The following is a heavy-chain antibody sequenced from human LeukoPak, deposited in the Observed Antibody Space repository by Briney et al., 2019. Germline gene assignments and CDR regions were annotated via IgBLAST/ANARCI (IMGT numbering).Heavy chain of an antibody. CDR2: NFNSSSS. D-gene: IGHD3-16*01. V-gene: IGHV4-61*01. CDR1: GGSFSSESYH. CDR3: ARGVGGVREGFDI. Sequence: SETLSLTCTVSGGSFSSESYHWSWIRQPPGKGLEWIAYNFNSSSSNHNPTLKSPVTISVYKSKNQLTLKLNSVTAAGTAQYHCARGVGGVREGFDIWGQGTMVTVSS. J-gene: IGHJ3*02.